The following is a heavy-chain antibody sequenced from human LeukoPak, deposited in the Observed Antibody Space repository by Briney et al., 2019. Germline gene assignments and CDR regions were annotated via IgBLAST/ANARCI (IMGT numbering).Heavy chain of an antibody. J-gene: IGHJ6*03. V-gene: IGHV1-18*01. Sequence: ASVKVSCKASGYTYTNYGISWVRQAPGQGLEWMGWISGYNGHTNYAQKLQGRVTMTTHTSTSTAYMELRSLRSDDTAVYYCARPYCSSTSCQRGYMDVWGKGTTVTISS. D-gene: IGHD2-2*01. CDR2: ISGYNGHT. CDR3: ARPYCSSTSCQRGYMDV. CDR1: GYTYTNYG.